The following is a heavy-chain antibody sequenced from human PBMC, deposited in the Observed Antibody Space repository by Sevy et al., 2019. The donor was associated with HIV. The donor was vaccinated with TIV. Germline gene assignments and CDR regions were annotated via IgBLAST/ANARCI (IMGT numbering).Heavy chain of an antibody. D-gene: IGHD2-15*01. V-gene: IGHV4-39*01. Sequence: SETLSLTCTVSGGSISSSSYYWGWIRQPPGKGLEWIGSINYSGSTYYNPSLKSRVTISVDTSKNQFSLKLSALTAADTDVYYCARVPRGYCSGGSCYGWGQGTLVTVPS. CDR2: INYSGST. CDR1: GGSISSSSYY. CDR3: ARVPRGYCSGGSCYG. J-gene: IGHJ4*02.